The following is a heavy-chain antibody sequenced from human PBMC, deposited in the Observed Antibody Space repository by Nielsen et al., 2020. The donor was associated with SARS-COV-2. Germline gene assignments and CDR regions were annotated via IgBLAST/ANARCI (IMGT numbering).Heavy chain of an antibody. V-gene: IGHV3-30*04. Sequence: GGSLRLSCAASGFTFSDAAMQWVRQAPGKGLEWVSVISYDGTRKYYADSVKGRFTISRDNSKNTLYLQINSLTAEDTAVYYCARDRRFGDLGDYFDYWGQGTQVTVSS. D-gene: IGHD3-10*01. CDR1: GFTFSDAA. CDR3: ARDRRFGDLGDYFDY. J-gene: IGHJ4*02. CDR2: ISYDGTRK.